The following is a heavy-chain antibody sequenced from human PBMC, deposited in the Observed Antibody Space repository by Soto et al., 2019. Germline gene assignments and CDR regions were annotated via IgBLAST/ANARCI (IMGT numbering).Heavy chain of an antibody. D-gene: IGHD1-1*01. CDR1: GFTFSSYG. Sequence: QPGVSLRLSCAASGFTFSSYGMHWVRQAPGKGLEWVAVISYDGSNKYYADSVKGRFTISRDNSKNTLYLQMNSLRAEDTAVYYCAKDTLLKGSGHRKTTENDYWGQGTLVTVSS. J-gene: IGHJ4*02. V-gene: IGHV3-30*18. CDR3: AKDTLLKGSGHRKTTENDY. CDR2: ISYDGSNK.